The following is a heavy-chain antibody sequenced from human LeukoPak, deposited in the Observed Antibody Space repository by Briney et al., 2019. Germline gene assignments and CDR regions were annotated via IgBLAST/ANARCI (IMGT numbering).Heavy chain of an antibody. J-gene: IGHJ3*02. CDR1: GFTFSSYS. CDR2: ISSSSSYI. V-gene: IGHV3-21*01. Sequence: PGGSLRLSCAASGFTFSSYSMNWVRQAPGKGLEWVSSISSSSSYIYYADSVKGRFTISRDNAKNSLYLQMNSLPAEETAVYYRARQRVVVAPTPEFDAFDIWGQGTMVTVSS. CDR3: ARQRVVVAPTPEFDAFDI. D-gene: IGHD2-15*01.